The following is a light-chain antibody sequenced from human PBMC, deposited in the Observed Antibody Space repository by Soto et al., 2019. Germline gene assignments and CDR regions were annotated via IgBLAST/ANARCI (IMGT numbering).Light chain of an antibody. J-gene: IGKJ1*01. Sequence: EVVLTQSPGTLSLSPGERATLSCRASQNIRGNELAWYQQKPGQAPRLLIYRGSSRATGIPDRFSGRGSGTDVTLTISRREPEDFAVYYCQDYGTSAPWTFGQGTKVEIK. V-gene: IGKV3-20*01. CDR1: QNIRGNE. CDR2: RGS. CDR3: QDYGTSAPWT.